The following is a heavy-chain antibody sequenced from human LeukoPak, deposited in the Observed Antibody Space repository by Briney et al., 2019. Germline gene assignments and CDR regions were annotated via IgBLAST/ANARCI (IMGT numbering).Heavy chain of an antibody. V-gene: IGHV3-48*04. CDR1: GFTFSSYS. CDR2: ISSSSSTI. D-gene: IGHD3-22*01. CDR3: ARVLHYYDSSGHHMGFDY. Sequence: PGGSLRLSCAASGFTFSSYSMNWVRQAPGKGLEWVSYISSSSSTIYYADSVKGRFTISRDNAKNSLYLQMNSLRAEDTAVYYCARVLHYYDSSGHHMGFDYWGQGTLVTVSS. J-gene: IGHJ4*02.